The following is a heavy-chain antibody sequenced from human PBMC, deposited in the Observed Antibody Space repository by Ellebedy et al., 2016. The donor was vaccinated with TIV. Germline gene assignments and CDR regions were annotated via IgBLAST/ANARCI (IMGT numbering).Heavy chain of an antibody. V-gene: IGHV1-18*01. CDR3: AGGSQFDP. CDR2: INPYNGNT. D-gene: IGHD6-25*01. Sequence: AASVKVSCKASGYTFTSYGISWVRQAPGQGLEWMGWINPYNGNTNYVQKLQDRVTMTTDTSTSTAYMELRSLRSDDAAVYYCAGGSQFDPWGQGTLVTVSS. J-gene: IGHJ5*02. CDR1: GYTFTSYG.